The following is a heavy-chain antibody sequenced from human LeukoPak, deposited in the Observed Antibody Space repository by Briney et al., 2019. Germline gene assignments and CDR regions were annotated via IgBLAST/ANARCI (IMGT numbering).Heavy chain of an antibody. CDR3: ARRGSSWCVFDC. CDR2: ISYDGSNR. D-gene: IGHD6-13*01. Sequence: PGGSLRLSCAASGFTFSSYAMYWVRQAPGKVLEWVAFISYDGSNRYYADSVKGRFTISRDNSKNTLFLEMNSMRAEDTAVYYCARRGSSWCVFDCWGQGTLVTVSS. J-gene: IGHJ4*02. CDR1: GFTFSSYA. V-gene: IGHV3-30-3*01.